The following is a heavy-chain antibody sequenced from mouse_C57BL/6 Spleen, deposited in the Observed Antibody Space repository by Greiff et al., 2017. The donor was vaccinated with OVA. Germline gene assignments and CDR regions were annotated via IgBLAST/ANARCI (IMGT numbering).Heavy chain of an antibody. D-gene: IGHD4-1*01. CDR3: ARKLGRDYAMDY. CDR1: GYAFSSSW. CDR2: IYPGDGDT. Sequence: VKLVESGPELVKPGASVKISCKASGYAFSSSWMNWVKQRPGKGLEWIGRIYPGDGDTNYNGKFKGKATLTAVKSSSTAYMQLSSLTSEDSAVYFCARKLGRDYAMDYWGQGTSVTVSS. V-gene: IGHV1-82*01. J-gene: IGHJ4*01.